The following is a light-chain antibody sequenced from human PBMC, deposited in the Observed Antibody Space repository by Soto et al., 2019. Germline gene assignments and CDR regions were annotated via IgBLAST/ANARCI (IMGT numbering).Light chain of an antibody. CDR3: CSYTSSSALRV. V-gene: IGLV2-14*01. CDR1: SSDVGGYNY. CDR2: EVS. J-gene: IGLJ3*02. Sequence: HSALTQPASVSGSTGQSITISCTGTSSDVGGYNYVSWYQQHPGKAPKLMIYEVSNRPSGVSHRFSCSKSVNTASLTISGLEAEDEDDYYCCSYTSSSALRVFGGGTKLTVL.